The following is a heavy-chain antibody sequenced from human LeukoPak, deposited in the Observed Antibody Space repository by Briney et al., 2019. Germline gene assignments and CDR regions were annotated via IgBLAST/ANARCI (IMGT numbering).Heavy chain of an antibody. J-gene: IGHJ4*02. Sequence: GASVKVTCKASGDTGTFSSFAINWLRQAPGQGLEWMGGIIPIFGTANYAQKFQGRVTITADESTSTAYVELSSLRSEDTAVYYCASAYCTNGVCYFDYWGQGTLVTVSS. CDR3: ASAYCTNGVCYFDY. V-gene: IGHV1-69*01. D-gene: IGHD2-8*01. CDR1: GDTGTFSSFA. CDR2: IIPIFGTA.